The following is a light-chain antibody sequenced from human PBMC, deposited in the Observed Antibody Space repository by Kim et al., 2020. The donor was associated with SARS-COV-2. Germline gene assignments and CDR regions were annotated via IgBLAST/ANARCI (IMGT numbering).Light chain of an antibody. Sequence: QSVLTQPPSASGTPGQRVTISCSGSRSNVGRYTVRWYHQLPGTAPKLLIYNDNERPSGVPDRFSGSKSGTSASLAVSGLQSEDEADYYCGTWDDSLNGWVFGGGTQLTVL. CDR1: RSNVGRYT. CDR3: GTWDDSLNGWV. CDR2: NDN. V-gene: IGLV1-44*01. J-gene: IGLJ3*02.